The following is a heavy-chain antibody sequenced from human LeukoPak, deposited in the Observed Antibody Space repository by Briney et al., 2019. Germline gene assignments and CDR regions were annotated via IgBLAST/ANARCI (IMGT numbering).Heavy chain of an antibody. Sequence: SETLSLTCSVSGASISGGTYYWGWIRQPPGKGLEWIGSIYYTGSTYDNPSLKSRVTISVDTSKNQFSLKLSFVTAADTAVYYCARRGGSGRAFDYWGQGTLATVSS. CDR3: ARRGGSGRAFDY. D-gene: IGHD1-26*01. CDR2: IYYTGST. J-gene: IGHJ4*02. CDR1: GASISGGTYY. V-gene: IGHV4-39*01.